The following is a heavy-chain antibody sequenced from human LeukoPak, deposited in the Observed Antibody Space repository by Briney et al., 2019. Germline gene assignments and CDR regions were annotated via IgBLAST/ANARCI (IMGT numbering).Heavy chain of an antibody. CDR1: GYTFTSYD. CDR3: ARGRIAVAETFDY. V-gene: IGHV1-8*01. CDR2: MNPNSGNT. Sequence: ASVKVSCKASGYTFTSYDINWARQTTGQGLEWMGWMNPNSGNTGYAQKFQGRVTMTRNTSISTAYMELSSLRSEDTAVYYCARGRIAVAETFDYWGQGTLVTVSS. J-gene: IGHJ4*02. D-gene: IGHD6-19*01.